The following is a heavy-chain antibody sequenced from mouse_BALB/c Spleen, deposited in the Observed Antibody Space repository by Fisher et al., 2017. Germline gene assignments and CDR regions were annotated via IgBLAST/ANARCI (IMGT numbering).Heavy chain of an antibody. CDR3: ARSGGYYEVDY. J-gene: IGHJ4*01. Sequence: KFKGKASITADTSSSTAYLQLSSLTSEDSAVYYCARSGGYYEVDYWGQGTSVTVSS. V-gene: IGHV14-1*02. D-gene: IGHD2-3*01.